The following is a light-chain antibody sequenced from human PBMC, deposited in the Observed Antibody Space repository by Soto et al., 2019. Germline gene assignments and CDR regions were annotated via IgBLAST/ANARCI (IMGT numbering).Light chain of an antibody. CDR3: LQYDTAPRT. J-gene: IGKJ1*01. CDR1: QSLTRYK. CDR2: GAS. Sequence: EIVLMQSPGTLSLSPGERATLSCRASQSLTRYKLAWYQQKPGQSPRLLIYGASSRAPGIPDRFSGSGSGTDFNFTISRLEPEDYAVYYCLQYDTAPRTFGQGTKVDIK. V-gene: IGKV3-20*01.